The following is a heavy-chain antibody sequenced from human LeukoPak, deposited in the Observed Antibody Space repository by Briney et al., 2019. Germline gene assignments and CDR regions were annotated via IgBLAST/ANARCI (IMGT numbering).Heavy chain of an antibody. Sequence: GSSVKVSCKASGGTFSSYAISWVRQAPGQGLEWMGRIIPILGIANYAQKFQGRVTITADKSTSTAYMELSSLRSEDTAVYYCARVRPGVTRDYYYGMDVWGQGTTVTVSS. J-gene: IGHJ6*02. CDR3: ARVRPGVTRDYYYGMDV. CDR2: IIPILGIA. V-gene: IGHV1-69*04. CDR1: GGTFSSYA. D-gene: IGHD4-23*01.